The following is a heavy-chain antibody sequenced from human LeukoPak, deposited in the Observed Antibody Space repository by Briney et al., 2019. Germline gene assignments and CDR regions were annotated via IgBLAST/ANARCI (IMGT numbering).Heavy chain of an antibody. V-gene: IGHV1-2*02. CDR1: GYTFTGYY. CDR3: AREYFGGAPDP. Sequence: ASVKVSCKASGYTFTGYYMHWVRRAPGQGLEWMGWINPNSGGTNFAQKFQGRVTMTRDTSISTAYMELSRLRSDDTAVYYCAREYFGGAPDPGGQGTLVTVSS. D-gene: IGHD3-16*01. CDR2: INPNSGGT. J-gene: IGHJ5*02.